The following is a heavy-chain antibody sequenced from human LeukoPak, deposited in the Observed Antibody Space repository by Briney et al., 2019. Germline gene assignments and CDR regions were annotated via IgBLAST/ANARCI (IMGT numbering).Heavy chain of an antibody. CDR2: FDPEDGET. Sequence: ASVKVSCKVSGYTLTELSMHWVRQAPGKGLEWMGGFDPEDGETIYAQRFQGRVTMTEDTSTDTAYMELSSLRSEDTAVYYCATDSCDSSGYYYGYDYWGQGTLVTVSS. CDR1: GYTLTELS. J-gene: IGHJ4*02. D-gene: IGHD3-22*01. CDR3: ATDSCDSSGYYYGYDY. V-gene: IGHV1-24*01.